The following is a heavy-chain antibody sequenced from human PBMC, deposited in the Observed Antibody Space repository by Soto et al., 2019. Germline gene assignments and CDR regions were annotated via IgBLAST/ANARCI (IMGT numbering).Heavy chain of an antibody. CDR3: ARGGPQYSSGWYYYYGMDV. D-gene: IGHD6-19*01. CDR1: GYTLTSYG. CDR2: ISAYNGNT. Sequence: ASVKVSCKASGYTLTSYGISWVRQAPGQGLDWMGWISAYNGNTNYAQKLQGRVTMTTDTSTSTAYMELRSLRSDDTAVYYCARGGPQYSSGWYYYYGMDVWGQGTTVTVSS. J-gene: IGHJ6*02. V-gene: IGHV1-18*01.